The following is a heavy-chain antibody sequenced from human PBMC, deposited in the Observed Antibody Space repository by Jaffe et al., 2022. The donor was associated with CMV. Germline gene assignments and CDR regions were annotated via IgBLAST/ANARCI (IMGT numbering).Heavy chain of an antibody. CDR3: AIQKTGGEGSYYYYYGMDV. Sequence: QVQLVQSGAEVKKPGASVKVSCKVSGYTLTELSMHWVRQAPGKGLEWMGGFDPEDGETIYAQKFQGRVTMTEDTSTDTAYMELSSLRSEDTAVYYCAIQKTGGEGSYYYYYGMDVWGQGTTVTVSS. CDR2: FDPEDGET. V-gene: IGHV1-24*01. CDR1: GYTLTELS. D-gene: IGHD7-27*01. J-gene: IGHJ6*02.